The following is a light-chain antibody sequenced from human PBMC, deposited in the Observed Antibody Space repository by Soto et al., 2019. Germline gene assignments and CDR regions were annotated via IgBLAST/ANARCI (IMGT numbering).Light chain of an antibody. J-gene: IGKJ1*01. CDR2: KAS. V-gene: IGKV1-5*03. Sequence: DIQMTQSPSTLSASVGDRVTITCRASQSISSWLAWYQQKPGKAPKLLIYKASSLESGVPSRFSGSGSGTEFTLTISSLQPDDFATYYCQQYSTYWTFGPGTKVEI. CDR1: QSISSW. CDR3: QQYSTYWT.